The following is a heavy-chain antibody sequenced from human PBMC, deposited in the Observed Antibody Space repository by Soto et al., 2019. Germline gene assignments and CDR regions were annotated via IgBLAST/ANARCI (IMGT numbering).Heavy chain of an antibody. CDR2: IIPILGIA. CDR3: ASPGLPDTAMVPDDY. V-gene: IGHV1-69*02. D-gene: IGHD5-18*01. J-gene: IGHJ4*02. Sequence: ASVKVSCKASGGTFSSYTTSWVRQAPGQGLEWMGRIIPILGIANYAQKFQGRVTITADKSTSTAYMELSSLRSEDTAVYYCASPGLPDTAMVPDDYWGQGTLVTVSS. CDR1: GGTFSSYT.